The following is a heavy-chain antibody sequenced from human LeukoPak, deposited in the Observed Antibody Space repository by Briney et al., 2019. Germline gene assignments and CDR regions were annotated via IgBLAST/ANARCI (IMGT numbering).Heavy chain of an antibody. CDR1: GFTFSNAW. V-gene: IGHV3-15*01. CDR3: ARDPYSGSYGADYYYYMDV. Sequence: GGSLRLSCAASGFTFSNAWMSWVRQTPGKGLEWVGRIKSKSDGGTTDYAAPVKGRFTISRDDSKNTLYLQMNSLKTEDTAVYYCARDPYSGSYGADYYYYMDVWGKGTTVTISS. D-gene: IGHD1-26*01. J-gene: IGHJ6*03. CDR2: IKSKSDGGTT.